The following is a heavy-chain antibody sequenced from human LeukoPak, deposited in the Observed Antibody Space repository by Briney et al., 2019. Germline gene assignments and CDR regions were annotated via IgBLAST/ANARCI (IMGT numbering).Heavy chain of an antibody. CDR2: ISSSSSYI. CDR1: GFTFSSYS. Sequence: GGSLRLSCAASGFTFSSYSMNWVRQAPGKGLEWVSSISSSSSYIYYADSVKGRFTISRDNAKNSLYLQMNSLRAEDTAVYYCARDKAHYYGSGSYVPFDYWGQGTLVTVSS. V-gene: IGHV3-21*01. CDR3: ARDKAHYYGSGSYVPFDY. J-gene: IGHJ4*02. D-gene: IGHD3-10*01.